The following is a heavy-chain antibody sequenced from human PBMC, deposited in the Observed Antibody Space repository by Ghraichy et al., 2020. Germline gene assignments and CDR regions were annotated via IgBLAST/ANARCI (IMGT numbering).Heavy chain of an antibody. CDR1: GFTFSSYA. V-gene: IGHV3-23*01. J-gene: IGHJ4*02. CDR3: AKDHAGEAAAGDFDY. Sequence: GESLHISCAASGFTFSSYAMSWVRQAPGKGLEWVSAISGSGGSTYYADSVKGRFTISRDNSKNTLYLQMNSLRAEDTAVYYCAKDHAGEAAAGDFDYWGQGTLVTVSS. D-gene: IGHD6-13*01. CDR2: ISGSGGST.